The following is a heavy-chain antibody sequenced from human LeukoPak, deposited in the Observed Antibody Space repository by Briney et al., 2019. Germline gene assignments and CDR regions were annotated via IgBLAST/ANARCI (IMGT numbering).Heavy chain of an antibody. Sequence: GGSLRLSCAASGFTFSSYSMNWVRQAPGKGLEWVSYISSSSSTIYYADSVKGRFTISRDNAKNSLYLQMNGLRAEDTAVYYCAREGHAAAAGTQDDDDYWGQGTLVTVSS. CDR3: AREGHAAAAGTQDDDDY. J-gene: IGHJ4*02. D-gene: IGHD6-13*01. V-gene: IGHV3-48*04. CDR2: ISSSSSTI. CDR1: GFTFSSYS.